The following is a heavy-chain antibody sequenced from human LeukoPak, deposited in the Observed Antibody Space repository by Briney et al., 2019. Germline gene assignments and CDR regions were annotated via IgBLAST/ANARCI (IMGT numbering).Heavy chain of an antibody. CDR3: ARAHCSGRGCYQRYDGFDI. V-gene: IGHV3-21*01. CDR2: ISSNSAYL. J-gene: IGHJ3*02. Sequence: GGSLRLSCAASGFTFSDYSMNWVRQAPGKGLERVSSISSNSAYLYYVDSLRGRFTVSRDNAKSSLSLQMNSLRVEDTAVYYCARAHCSGRGCYQRYDGFDIWGQGTVVTVSS. D-gene: IGHD2-15*01. CDR1: GFTFSDYS.